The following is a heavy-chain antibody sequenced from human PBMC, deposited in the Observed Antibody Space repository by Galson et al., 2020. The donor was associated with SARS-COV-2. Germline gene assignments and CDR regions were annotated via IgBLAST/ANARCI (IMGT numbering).Heavy chain of an antibody. CDR1: GGSINDYY. V-gene: IGHV4-59*01. CDR2: DYYTGTT. D-gene: IGHD3-10*01. Sequence: ETSETLSLTCTVSGGSINDYYWSWIRQPPGKGLEWIGYDYYTGTTNYNPSLKSRLTISLDTSKKQFSLKLNSVTAADTAVYYCVSQRYAYVSEVWGQGTLVTVSS. J-gene: IGHJ4*02. CDR3: VSQRYAYVSEV.